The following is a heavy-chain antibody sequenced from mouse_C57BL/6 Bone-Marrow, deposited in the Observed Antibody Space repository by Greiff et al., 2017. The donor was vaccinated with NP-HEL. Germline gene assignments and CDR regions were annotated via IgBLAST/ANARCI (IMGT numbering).Heavy chain of an antibody. CDR2: ISDGGSYT. CDR3: ASHYYGSHFDY. D-gene: IGHD1-1*01. Sequence: EVKLMESGGGLVKPGGSLKLSCAASGFTFSSYAMSWVRQTPEKRLEWVATISDGGSYTYYPDNVKGRFTISRDNTKNNLYLQMNHLKSEDTAMYYCASHYYGSHFDYWGQGTTLTVSS. V-gene: IGHV5-4*03. CDR1: GFTFSSYA. J-gene: IGHJ2*01.